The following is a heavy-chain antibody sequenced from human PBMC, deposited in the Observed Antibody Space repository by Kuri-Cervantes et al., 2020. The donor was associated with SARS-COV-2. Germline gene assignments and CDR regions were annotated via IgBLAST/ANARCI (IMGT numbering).Heavy chain of an antibody. Sequence: ESLKISCAVYGGSFSGCYWSWIRQPPGKGLEWIGEINHSGSTNYNPSLKSRVTISVDTSKNQFSLKLSSVTAADTAVYYCARDRIAVAGDWFDPWGQGTLVTVSS. CDR1: GGSFSGCY. CDR3: ARDRIAVAGDWFDP. V-gene: IGHV4-34*01. D-gene: IGHD6-19*01. CDR2: INHSGST. J-gene: IGHJ5*02.